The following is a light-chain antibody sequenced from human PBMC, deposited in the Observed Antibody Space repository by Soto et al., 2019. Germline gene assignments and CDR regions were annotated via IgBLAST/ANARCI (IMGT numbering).Light chain of an antibody. J-gene: IGKJ5*01. V-gene: IGKV3-20*01. CDR2: GAS. CDR1: QSVSSSY. CDR3: QQYGSSPSIT. Sequence: EIVLMQSPGTLSLSPGERATLSCRASQSVSSSYLAWYQQKPGQAPRFLIYGASTRANGIPDRFSGSGSGTDFTLTISRLEPEDFAVYYCQQYGSSPSITFGQGTRLEIK.